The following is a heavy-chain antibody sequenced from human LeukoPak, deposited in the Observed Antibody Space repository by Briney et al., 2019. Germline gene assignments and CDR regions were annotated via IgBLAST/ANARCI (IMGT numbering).Heavy chain of an antibody. D-gene: IGHD5-18*01. CDR3: ARGMSGAHQLIQF. CDR2: IDPSRGAT. V-gene: IGHV1-2*02. Sequence: ASVKVSCKASGYTFTDIYIHWVRQAPGQGVEWMGWIDPSRGATNYLQKFQGRVTMTRDTSISTAYMELSRLTSDDTAVYYCARGMSGAHQLIQFWGQGTLFTVSS. CDR1: GYTFTDIY. J-gene: IGHJ4*02.